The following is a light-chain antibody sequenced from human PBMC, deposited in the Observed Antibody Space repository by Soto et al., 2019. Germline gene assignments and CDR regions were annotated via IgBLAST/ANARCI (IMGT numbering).Light chain of an antibody. CDR3: ETWYSNTHKV. Sequence: QLVLTQSASASASLGSSVKLTCILSSGHSTYIIAWHQQQPGKATRFLMTLDRSGSYNRGSGVPDRFSGSSSGADRYLTISNLQFEDEGDYYCETWYSNTHKVFGGGTTLTVL. CDR1: SGHSTYI. CDR2: LDRSGSY. V-gene: IGLV4-60*02. J-gene: IGLJ3*02.